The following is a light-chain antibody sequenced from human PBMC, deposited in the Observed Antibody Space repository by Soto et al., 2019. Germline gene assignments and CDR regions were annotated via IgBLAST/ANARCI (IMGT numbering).Light chain of an antibody. CDR2: GAS. V-gene: IGKV3-11*01. CDR1: QSVSSN. CDR3: QHRSSWPPG. J-gene: IGKJ5*01. Sequence: EIVLTQSPATLSLSPGERATLSCRASQSVSSNLAWYQQKPGQAPRLLIYGASTRATGIPDRFSGSGSGTDFTLTISGLAPEDFAVYYCQHRSSWPPGFGQGTRLEI.